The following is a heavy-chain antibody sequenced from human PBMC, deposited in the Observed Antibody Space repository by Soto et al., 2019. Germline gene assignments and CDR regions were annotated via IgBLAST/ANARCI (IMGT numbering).Heavy chain of an antibody. CDR2: MSYDGSNE. V-gene: IGHV3-30-3*01. CDR3: ASARHIGP. CDR1: GLTFSTYA. Sequence: GGSLRLSCTASGLTFSTYALHWVRQAPGKGLEWAAVMSYDGSNEYYADSVKGRFTISRDNSKNTVFLQMNSLRVEDTGVYYCASARHIGPWGQGTLVTVSS. J-gene: IGHJ5*02. D-gene: IGHD2-21*01.